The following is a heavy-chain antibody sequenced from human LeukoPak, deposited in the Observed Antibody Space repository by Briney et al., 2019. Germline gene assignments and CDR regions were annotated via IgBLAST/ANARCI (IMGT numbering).Heavy chain of an antibody. CDR2: ISSSSGDI. D-gene: IGHD4-23*01. J-gene: IGHJ3*01. CDR1: GFIFSSYA. CDR3: VRAYGGSSGAFDL. Sequence: PGESLRLSCRASGFIFSSYALNWVRRAPGQGLEWVSSISSSSGDIYYTDSVKGRFTISRDNARKSLYLQMNSLRVEDTAVYYCVRAYGGSSGAFDLWGQGTMVTVSS. V-gene: IGHV3-21*01.